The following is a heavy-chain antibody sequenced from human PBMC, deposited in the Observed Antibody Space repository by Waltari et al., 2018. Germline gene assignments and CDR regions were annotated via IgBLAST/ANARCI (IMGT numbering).Heavy chain of an antibody. CDR2: IYYSGST. D-gene: IGHD2-15*01. V-gene: IGHV4-39*07. Sequence: QLQLQESGPGLVKPSETLSLTCTVSGGSISSSSYYWGWIRQPPGKGLEWIGSIYYSGSTYYNPSLKSRVTISVDTSKNQFSLKLSSVTAADTAVYYCARVVVAATRDYYYYYGMDVWGQGTTVTVSS. CDR3: ARVVVAATRDYYYYYGMDV. CDR1: GGSISSSSYY. J-gene: IGHJ6*02.